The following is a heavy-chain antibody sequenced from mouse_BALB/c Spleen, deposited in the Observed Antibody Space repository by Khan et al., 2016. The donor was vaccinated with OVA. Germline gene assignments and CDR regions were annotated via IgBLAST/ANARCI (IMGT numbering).Heavy chain of an antibody. CDR1: GFTFSSYA. CDR3: ARLYAMDY. CDR2: ISSGGSDT. Sequence: EVMLVESGGGLVKPGGSLKLSCAASGFTFSSYAMSWVRQTPEKRLEWVATISSGGSDTYYPDSVKGRFTISRDNANNTLYLQMSSLRSEDTAMYYCARLYAMDYGGQGTSVTVSS. V-gene: IGHV5-9-1*01. J-gene: IGHJ4*01.